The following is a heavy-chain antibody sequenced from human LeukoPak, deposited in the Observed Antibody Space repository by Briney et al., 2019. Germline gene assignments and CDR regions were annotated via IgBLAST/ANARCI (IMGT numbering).Heavy chain of an antibody. Sequence: PSETLSLTCTVSGGSISSSSCYWGWIRQPPGKGLEWIGSIYYSGSTYYNPSLKSRVTISVDTSKNQFSLKLSSVTAADTAVYYCARGDNYYDSSGYYYWGQGTLVTVSS. CDR1: GGSISSSSCY. D-gene: IGHD3-22*01. CDR2: IYYSGST. CDR3: ARGDNYYDSSGYYY. J-gene: IGHJ4*02. V-gene: IGHV4-39*07.